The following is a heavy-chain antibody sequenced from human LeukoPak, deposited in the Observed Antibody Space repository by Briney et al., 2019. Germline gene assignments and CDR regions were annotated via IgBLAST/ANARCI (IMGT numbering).Heavy chain of an antibody. Sequence: GGSLGLSCAASGFTFSSYAMSWVRQAPGKGLEWVSVIYSGGSTYYADSVKGRFTISRDNSKNTLYLQMNSLRAEDTAVYYCAREVPYYYGDYVWFDPWGQGTLVTVSS. CDR2: IYSGGST. CDR1: GFTFSSYA. V-gene: IGHV3-53*01. D-gene: IGHD4-17*01. J-gene: IGHJ5*02. CDR3: AREVPYYYGDYVWFDP.